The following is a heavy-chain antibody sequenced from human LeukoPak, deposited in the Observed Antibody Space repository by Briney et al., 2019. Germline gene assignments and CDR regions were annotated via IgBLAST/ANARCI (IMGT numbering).Heavy chain of an antibody. V-gene: IGHV4-34*01. Sequence: PSETLSLTCAVYGGSFRGYYWSWIRQPPGKGLEWIGEINHSGSTNYNPSLKSRVTISVDTSKNQFSLKLSSVTAADTAVYYCARARRGSTSSPFRSSIAARNYFDYWGQGTLVTVSS. CDR2: INHSGST. J-gene: IGHJ4*02. CDR3: ARARRGSTSSPFRSSIAARNYFDY. D-gene: IGHD6-6*01. CDR1: GGSFRGYY.